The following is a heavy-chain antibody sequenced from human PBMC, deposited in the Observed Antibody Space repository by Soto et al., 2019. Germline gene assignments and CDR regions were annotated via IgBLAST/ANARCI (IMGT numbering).Heavy chain of an antibody. J-gene: IGHJ5*02. V-gene: IGHV3-23*01. CDR3: AKGGRTWREIVIVPGASGSFDP. Sequence: PGGSLRLSCAASGFAFSTYAMSWVRQAPGKGLEWVSLIIGSGGSTYYADSLKGRFTISRDNSKNTLYLQMNSLRAEDTAVYYCAKGGRTWREIVIVPGASGSFDPWGQGTLVTVSS. D-gene: IGHD2-2*01. CDR1: GFAFSTYA. CDR2: IIGSGGST.